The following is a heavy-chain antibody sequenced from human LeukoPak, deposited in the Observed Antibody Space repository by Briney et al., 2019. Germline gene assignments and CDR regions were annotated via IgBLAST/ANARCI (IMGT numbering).Heavy chain of an antibody. J-gene: IGHJ4*02. D-gene: IGHD6-19*01. CDR1: GFTVSSNY. Sequence: GGSLRLSCAASGFTVSSNYMSWVRQAPGKGLEWVSVIYSGGTTYYADSVKGRFIISRDNSKNTLYLQMNSLRAEDTAVYYCAKGSVAEALFDYWGQGTLVTVSS. CDR3: AKGSVAEALFDY. V-gene: IGHV3-53*01. CDR2: IYSGGTT.